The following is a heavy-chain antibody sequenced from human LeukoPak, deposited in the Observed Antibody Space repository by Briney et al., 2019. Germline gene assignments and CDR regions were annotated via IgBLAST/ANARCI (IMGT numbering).Heavy chain of an antibody. CDR2: ISSSSSTI. D-gene: IGHD3-22*01. J-gene: IGHJ5*02. CDR1: GFTFSSHS. V-gene: IGHV3-48*02. CDR3: ARKSDYDSSGYHNWFDL. Sequence: PGGSLRLSCAASGFTFSSHSMNWVRQAPGKGLEWVSYISSSSSTIYYADSVKGRFTISRDNAKNSLYLRMNSLRDEDTAVYYCARKSDYDSSGYHNWFDLWGQGTLVTVSS.